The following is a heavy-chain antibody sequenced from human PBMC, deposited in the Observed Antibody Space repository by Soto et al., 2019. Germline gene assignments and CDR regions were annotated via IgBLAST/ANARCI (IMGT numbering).Heavy chain of an antibody. Sequence: PGGSLRLSCAASGFFFPTYWRSWVRQAPGKGLEWVAYINQDGSEKYHVDYVKGRFTISRDTPKNSLYLQMNSLRAEDTAIYYCTRGGDYGGRQDAFDIWGQGTMVTVSS. V-gene: IGHV3-7*03. CDR1: GFFFPTYW. D-gene: IGHD4-17*01. CDR2: INQDGSEK. J-gene: IGHJ3*02. CDR3: TRGGDYGGRQDAFDI.